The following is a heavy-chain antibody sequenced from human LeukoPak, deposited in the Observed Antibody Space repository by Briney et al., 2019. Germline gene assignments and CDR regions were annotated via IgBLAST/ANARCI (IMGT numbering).Heavy chain of an antibody. D-gene: IGHD6-13*01. CDR3: ARDRIAAAGNWFDP. CDR1: GFTFSSYW. CDR2: INSDGSST. V-gene: IGHV3-74*01. J-gene: IGHJ5*02. Sequence: PGGSLRLSCAASGFTFSSYWMHWVRQAPGKGLGWVSRINSDGSSTSYADSVKGRFTISRDNAKNTLYLQMNSLRAEDTAVYYCARDRIAAAGNWFDPWGQGTLVTVSS.